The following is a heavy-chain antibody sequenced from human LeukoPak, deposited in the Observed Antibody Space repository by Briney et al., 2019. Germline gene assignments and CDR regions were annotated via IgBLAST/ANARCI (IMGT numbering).Heavy chain of an antibody. Sequence: GRSLRLSCAASGFTFSSYGMHWVRQAPGKGLEWVAVIWYDGSNKYYADSVKGRFTISRDNSKNTLYLQMNSLRAEDTAVYYCAKNYGSGSYGYFDYWGQGTLVTVSS. CDR1: GFTFSSYG. D-gene: IGHD3-10*01. CDR2: IWYDGSNK. V-gene: IGHV3-33*06. CDR3: AKNYGSGSYGYFDY. J-gene: IGHJ4*02.